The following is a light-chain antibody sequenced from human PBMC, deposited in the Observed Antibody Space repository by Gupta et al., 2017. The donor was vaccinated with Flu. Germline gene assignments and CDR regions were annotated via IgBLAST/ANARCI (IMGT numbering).Light chain of an antibody. CDR2: STN. CDR1: TGAVTSEAH. J-gene: IGLJ3*02. V-gene: IGLV7-43*01. CDR3: LRACCAGAWV. Sequence: QTVVTQEPSLTVSPGGTVTLTCASSTGAVTSEAHPNWFQQKVGQAPRALIYSTNMKHTGTPARFSGSLLGGKAALTLAGGQPEDEGEYYCLRACCAGAWVFGGGTKLTVL.